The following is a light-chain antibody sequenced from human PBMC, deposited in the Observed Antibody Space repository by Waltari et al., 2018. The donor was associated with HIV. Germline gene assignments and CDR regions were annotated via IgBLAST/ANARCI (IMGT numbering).Light chain of an antibody. CDR2: AAS. CDR3: QQSDSVPRT. Sequence: DTQMTQSPSSLSASVGDTVTITCRASQSIRTSLNWYQHKPGTAPKLLIYAASSLQSGVPPRFSGSGSVTDFTLTINSLQDEDFATYYCQQSDSVPRTFGQGTKLEVK. V-gene: IGKV1-39*01. CDR1: QSIRTS. J-gene: IGKJ2*01.